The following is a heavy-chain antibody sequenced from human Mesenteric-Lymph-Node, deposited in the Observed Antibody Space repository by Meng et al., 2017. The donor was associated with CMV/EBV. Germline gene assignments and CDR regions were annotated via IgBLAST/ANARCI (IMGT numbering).Heavy chain of an antibody. J-gene: IGHJ4*02. V-gene: IGHV3-30*02. D-gene: IGHD2-21*01. Sequence: GESLKISCAASGFTFSSYGMHWVRQAPGKGLEWVAFIRYDGSNKYYADSVKGRFTISRDNSKNTLYLQMNSLRAEDTAVYYCATRNRNVVVIVTFFDYWGQGTLVTVSS. CDR1: GFTFSSYG. CDR2: IRYDGSNK. CDR3: ATRNRNVVVIVTFFDY.